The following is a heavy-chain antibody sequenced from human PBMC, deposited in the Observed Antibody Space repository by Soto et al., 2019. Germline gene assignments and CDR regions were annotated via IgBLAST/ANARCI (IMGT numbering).Heavy chain of an antibody. J-gene: IGHJ4*02. D-gene: IGHD5-12*01. V-gene: IGHV1-69*12. CDR1: GVTFNSYA. Sequence: QVLLVQSGAEVKKPVSSVKVSCKASGVTFNSYAFSWVRQAPGQGLEWMGGIIPIFGTPNYAQKFQGRVTITADESTSTAYMELSGLRSEDTAVYYCASRSENGYNYDFDYWGQGTLVTVSS. CDR3: ASRSENGYNYDFDY. CDR2: IIPIFGTP.